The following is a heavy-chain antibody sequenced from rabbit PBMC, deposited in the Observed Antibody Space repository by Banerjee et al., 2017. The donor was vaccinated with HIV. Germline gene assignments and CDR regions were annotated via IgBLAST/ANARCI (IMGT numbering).Heavy chain of an antibody. CDR1: GFSFSASYY. CDR2: INAGTSSNT. J-gene: IGHJ4*01. V-gene: IGHV1S40*01. Sequence: QSLEESGGDLVKPGASLTLTCKASGFSFSASYYMRWVRQAPGKGLEWIGCINAGTSSNTYYASWAKGRFTISKTSSTTVTLQMTSLTAADTATYFCARDLAGVIGWNFNLWGQGTLVTVS. D-gene: IGHD4-1*01. CDR3: ARDLAGVIGWNFNL.